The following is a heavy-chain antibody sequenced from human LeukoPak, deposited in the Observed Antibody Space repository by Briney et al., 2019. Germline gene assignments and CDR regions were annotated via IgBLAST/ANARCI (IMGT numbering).Heavy chain of an antibody. J-gene: IGHJ4*02. Sequence: PGGSLRLSCAASGFTFSIYWMSWVRQAPGKGLEWVANIKQDGSEKYYVDSVKGRFTISRDNAKNSLYLQMNSLRAEDTAVYYCARDRGGSSYYFDYWGQGTLVTVSS. V-gene: IGHV3-7*01. CDR2: IKQDGSEK. CDR3: ARDRGGSSYYFDY. D-gene: IGHD1-26*01. CDR1: GFTFSIYW.